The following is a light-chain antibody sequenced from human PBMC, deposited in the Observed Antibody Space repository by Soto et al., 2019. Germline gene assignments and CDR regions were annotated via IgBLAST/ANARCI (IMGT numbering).Light chain of an antibody. CDR3: QQANSFPHT. CDR2: TAS. CDR1: QGISSL. Sequence: DIQMTQSPSSVSASVGDRVTITCRASQGISSLLAWYQQKPGKAPNLLIPTASSLPSGVPSRFSGSGSGTDVTLTISSLQPEDVATYYCQQANSFPHTFGGGTKVEIK. J-gene: IGKJ4*01. V-gene: IGKV1-12*01.